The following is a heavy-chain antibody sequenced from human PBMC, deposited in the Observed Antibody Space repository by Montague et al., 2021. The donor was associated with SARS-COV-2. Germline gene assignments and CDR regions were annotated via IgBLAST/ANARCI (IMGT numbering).Heavy chain of an antibody. CDR2: IYSGGST. CDR3: ARAGRDSAILPIAIHYGMDV. J-gene: IGHJ6*02. D-gene: IGHD2-2*01. V-gene: IGHV3-53*01. CDR1: GFTVSSNY. Sequence: SLRLSCAASGFTVSSNYMTWVRQAPGKGLEWVSVIYSGGSTYYADSVKGRFTISRDNSKNTLYLQLNSLRAEDTAVYYCARAGRDSAILPIAIHYGMDVWGQGTTVTVSS.